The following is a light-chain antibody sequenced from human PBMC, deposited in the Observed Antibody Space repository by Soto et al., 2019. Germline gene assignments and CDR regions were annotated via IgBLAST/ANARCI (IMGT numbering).Light chain of an antibody. CDR3: REDYHFPLT. CDR1: QGSRND. V-gene: IGKV1-6*01. Sequence: DCGSSTWRESQGSRNDVGWYQQKPGKAPKLLIYAVSSLQSGVPSRSSCSGSRTDFILTISSLQPEDFAIYYLREDYHFPLTFAGGTKVDI. CDR2: AVS. J-gene: IGKJ4*02.